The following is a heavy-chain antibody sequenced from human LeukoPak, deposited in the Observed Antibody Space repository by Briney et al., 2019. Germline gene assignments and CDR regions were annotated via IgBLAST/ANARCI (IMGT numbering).Heavy chain of an antibody. V-gene: IGHV4-59*01. CDR2: IYYSGSA. CDR3: ARAPGYSSSWHDY. Sequence: SETLSLTCTASGGSISSYYWSWIRQPPGKGLEWIGYIYYSGSANYNPSLKSRVTTSVDTSKNQFSLKLRSVTAGDTAVYYCARAPGYSSSWHDYWGQGTLVTVSS. CDR1: GGSISSYY. D-gene: IGHD6-13*01. J-gene: IGHJ4*02.